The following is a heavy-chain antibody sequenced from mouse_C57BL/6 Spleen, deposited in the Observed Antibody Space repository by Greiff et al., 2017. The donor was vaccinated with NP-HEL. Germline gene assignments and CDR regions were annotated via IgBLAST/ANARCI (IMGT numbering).Heavy chain of an antibody. CDR1: GFSFNTYA. J-gene: IGHJ2*01. CDR3: VRQTGTNYFDD. CDR2: IRSKSNNYAT. V-gene: IGHV10-1*01. D-gene: IGHD4-1*01. Sequence: EVKLVESGGGLVQPKGSLKLSCAASGFSFNTYAMNWVRQAPGKGLEWVARIRSKSNNYATYYAESVKDRFTISRDDSESMLYLQMNNLKTEDTAMYYCVRQTGTNYFDDWGQGTTLTVSS.